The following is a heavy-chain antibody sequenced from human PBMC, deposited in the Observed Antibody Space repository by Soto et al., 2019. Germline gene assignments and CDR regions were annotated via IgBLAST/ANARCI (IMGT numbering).Heavy chain of an antibody. J-gene: IGHJ6*02. Sequence: DSVKVSCKASGYTFTSYGISWVRQAPGQGLEWMGWISAYNGNTNYAQKLQGRVTMTTDTSTSTAYMELRSLRSDDTAVYYCARDQAPYDFWSGYYTPLDVWGQGTTVTVSS. CDR2: ISAYNGNT. CDR1: GYTFTSYG. V-gene: IGHV1-18*01. D-gene: IGHD3-3*01. CDR3: ARDQAPYDFWSGYYTPLDV.